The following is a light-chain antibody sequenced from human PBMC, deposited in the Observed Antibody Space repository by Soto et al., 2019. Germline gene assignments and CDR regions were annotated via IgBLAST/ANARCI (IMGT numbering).Light chain of an antibody. J-gene: IGKJ1*01. V-gene: IGKV4-1*01. CDR3: QHDLNTPQH. CDR2: WAS. CDR1: HSILYSHNNKNY. Sequence: IVMTQSPDSLAVSLGERATINCKSSHSILYSHNNKNYLAWDQQKPGRPPNLLIYWASTRESGVPDRFSGSGCRTDFTLTISRLQAEDVEVYYLQHDLNTPQHFGQGTKVEIK.